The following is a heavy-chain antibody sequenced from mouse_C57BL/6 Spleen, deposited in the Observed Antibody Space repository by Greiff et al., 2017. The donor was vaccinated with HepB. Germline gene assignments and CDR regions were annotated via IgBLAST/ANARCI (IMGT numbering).Heavy chain of an antibody. Sequence: QVQLQQPGAELVKPGASVKLSCKASGYTFTSYWMHWVKQRPGRGLEWIGRIDPNSGGTKYNEKFKCKATLTVDKPSSTAYMQLSSLTSEDSAVYYCASWLLPYYYAMDDWGQGTSVTVSS. J-gene: IGHJ4*01. D-gene: IGHD2-3*01. CDR2: IDPNSGGT. V-gene: IGHV1-72*01. CDR3: ASWLLPYYYAMDD. CDR1: GYTFTSYW.